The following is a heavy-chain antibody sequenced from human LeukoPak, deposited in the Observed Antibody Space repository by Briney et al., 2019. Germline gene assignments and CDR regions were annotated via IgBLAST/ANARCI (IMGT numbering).Heavy chain of an antibody. D-gene: IGHD6-6*01. CDR1: GYTFNSYG. CDR3: ARDRYSSSSGWFDP. Sequence: ASVKVSCKASGYTFNSYGISWVRQAPGQGLEWMGWISAYNANTNYAQKLQGRVTMTTDTSTNTAYMELRSLRSDDTAVCYCARDRYSSSSGWFDPWGQGTLVTVSS. J-gene: IGHJ5*02. CDR2: ISAYNANT. V-gene: IGHV1-18*01.